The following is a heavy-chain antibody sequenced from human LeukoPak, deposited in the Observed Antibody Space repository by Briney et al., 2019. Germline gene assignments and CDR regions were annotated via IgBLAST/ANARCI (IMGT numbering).Heavy chain of an antibody. CDR1: GGSISSYY. V-gene: IGHV4-59*12. CDR2: IYYSGST. CDR3: ASDLTVPPYNWFDP. D-gene: IGHD7-27*01. Sequence: PSETLSLTCTVSGGSISSYYWSWIRQPPGKGLEWIGYIYYSGSTNYNPSLKSRVTISRDTSKNQFSLTLTSVTAADTAVYYCASDLTVPPYNWFDPWGQGTLVTVSS. J-gene: IGHJ5*02.